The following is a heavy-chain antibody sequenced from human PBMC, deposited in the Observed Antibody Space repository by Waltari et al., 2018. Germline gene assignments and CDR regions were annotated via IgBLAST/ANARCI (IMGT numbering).Heavy chain of an antibody. J-gene: IGHJ4*02. D-gene: IGHD6-13*01. CDR1: GFDLSSFS. Sequence: EVHLVESGGGLVKPGGSLRVSCAASGFDLSSFSINWIRQTPGKGLEWGSSISKSGRVTEYADSVKGRFTFSRDNANNSVYLQMNSLRVEDTAVYYCNVELAEAGNWGQGTLVTVSP. CDR2: ISKSGRVT. V-gene: IGHV3-21*06. CDR3: NVELAEAGN.